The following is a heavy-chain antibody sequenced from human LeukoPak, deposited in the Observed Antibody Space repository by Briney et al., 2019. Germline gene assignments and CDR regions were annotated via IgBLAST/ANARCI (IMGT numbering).Heavy chain of an antibody. Sequence: GASVEVSCKASGYTFTGYYMHWVRQAPGQGLEWMGWINPNSGGTNYAQKFQGRVTMTRDTSISTAYMELSRLRSDGTAVYYCATPEYYYDSSGYYSGNYFDYWGQGTLVTVSS. CDR3: ATPEYYYDSSGYYSGNYFDY. D-gene: IGHD3-22*01. V-gene: IGHV1-2*02. CDR1: GYTFTGYY. CDR2: INPNSGGT. J-gene: IGHJ4*02.